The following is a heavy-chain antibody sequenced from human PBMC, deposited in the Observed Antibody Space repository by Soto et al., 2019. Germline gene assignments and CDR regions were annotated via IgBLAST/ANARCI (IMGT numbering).Heavy chain of an antibody. D-gene: IGHD3-3*01. CDR1: GGSISSSSYY. J-gene: IGHJ6*03. Sequence: SETLSLTCTVSGGSISSSSYYWGWIRQPPGKGLEWIGSIYYSGSTYYNPSLKSRVTISVDTSKNQFSLKLSSVTAADTAVYYCASQNYDFWSGYYYYYYYMDVWGKGTTVTVSS. CDR3: ASQNYDFWSGYYYYYYYMDV. CDR2: IYYSGST. V-gene: IGHV4-39*01.